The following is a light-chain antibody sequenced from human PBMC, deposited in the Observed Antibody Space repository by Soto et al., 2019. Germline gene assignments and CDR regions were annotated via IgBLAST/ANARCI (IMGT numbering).Light chain of an antibody. CDR3: QRGNSFPIT. CDR1: QFISSF. CDR2: DAS. J-gene: IGKJ5*01. Sequence: DIQMTQSPSSLSASVGDTFTITCRASQFISSFLNWYQQKPGKAPKLLIYDASTLQSGVPSRFSGGGSGTDFTLTISSLQPEDFATYFCQRGNSFPITFGQGTRLEI. V-gene: IGKV1-39*01.